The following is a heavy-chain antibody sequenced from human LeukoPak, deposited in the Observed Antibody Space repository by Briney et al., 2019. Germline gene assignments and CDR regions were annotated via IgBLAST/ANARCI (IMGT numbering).Heavy chain of an antibody. CDR1: GGSISSYY. V-gene: IGHV4-59*01. D-gene: IGHD6-6*01. Sequence: SETLSLTCTVPGGSISSYYWSWIRQPPGKGLEWIGYIYYSGSTNYNPSLKSRVTISVDTSKNQFSLKLSSVTAADTAVYYCARVGSSSDRFDYWGQGTLVTVSS. CDR3: ARVGSSSDRFDY. CDR2: IYYSGST. J-gene: IGHJ4*02.